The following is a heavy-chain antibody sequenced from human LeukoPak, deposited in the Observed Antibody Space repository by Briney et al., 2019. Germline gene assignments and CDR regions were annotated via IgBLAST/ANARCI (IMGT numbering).Heavy chain of an antibody. CDR2: IRSKAYGGTT. CDR3: TLSIAVAGRFDY. D-gene: IGHD6-19*01. V-gene: IGHV3-49*04. CDR1: GFTFGDYA. Sequence: PGRPLRLSCTASGFTFGDYAMSWVRQAPGKGLEWVGFIRSKAYGGTTEYAASVKGRFTISRDDSKSIAYLQMNSLKTEDTAVYYCTLSIAVAGRFDYWGQGTLVTVSS. J-gene: IGHJ4*02.